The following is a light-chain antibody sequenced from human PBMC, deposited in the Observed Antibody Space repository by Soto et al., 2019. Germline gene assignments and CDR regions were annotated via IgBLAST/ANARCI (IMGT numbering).Light chain of an antibody. CDR3: QLKGT. CDR2: GAS. Sequence: EIVLTQSPATLSVAPGERATLSCRASQSVRSNLGWYQQKPGQAPRLLIYGASTRATGIPARFSGSGSGTDFTLTISSLEPEDFAVYYCQLKGTFGQGTKVDI. J-gene: IGKJ1*01. V-gene: IGKV3D-15*01. CDR1: QSVRSN.